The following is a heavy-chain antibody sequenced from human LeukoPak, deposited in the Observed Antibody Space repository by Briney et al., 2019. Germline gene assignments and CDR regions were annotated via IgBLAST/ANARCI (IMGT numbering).Heavy chain of an antibody. CDR1: GFTFSNAW. CDR3: TTDDPRLMGSGSRPFDY. D-gene: IGHD1-26*01. Sequence: GGSLRLSCAASGFTFSNAWMSWVRQAPGKGLEWVGRIKSKTDGGTTDYAAPVKGRFTISRDDSKNTLYLQMNSLKTEDAAVYYCTTDDPRLMGSGSRPFDYWGQGTLVTVSS. J-gene: IGHJ4*02. CDR2: IKSKTDGGTT. V-gene: IGHV3-15*01.